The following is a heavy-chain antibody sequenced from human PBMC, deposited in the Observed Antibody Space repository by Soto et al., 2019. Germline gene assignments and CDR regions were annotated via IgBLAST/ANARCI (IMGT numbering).Heavy chain of an antibody. J-gene: IGHJ5*02. CDR3: ARARPNVAPNWFDP. CDR1: GYTFNGYY. Sequence: QVQLVQSGPEVKKPGASVKVSCKASGYTFNGYYIHWVRLAPGQGLEWMGWINPYSGATNYAQKFQDWVTMTGDPSGSTAYLELTALVSDDTAVYYCARARPNVAPNWFDPWGQGTLVIVSS. CDR2: INPYSGAT. V-gene: IGHV1-2*04. D-gene: IGHD5-12*01.